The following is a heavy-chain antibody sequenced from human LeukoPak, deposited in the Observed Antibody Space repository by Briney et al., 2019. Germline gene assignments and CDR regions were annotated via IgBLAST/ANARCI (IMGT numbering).Heavy chain of an antibody. V-gene: IGHV4-59*11. CDR1: GGSISSHY. D-gene: IGHD5-12*01. CDR3: ARVGGYSGYETPSGYNWFDP. J-gene: IGHJ5*02. Sequence: PSETLSLTCTVSGGSISSHYWSWIRQPPRKGLEWIGYIYYSGSTNYNPSLKSRVTISVDTSKNQFSLKLSSVTAADTAVYYCARVGGYSGYETPSGYNWFDPWGQGTLVTVSS. CDR2: IYYSGST.